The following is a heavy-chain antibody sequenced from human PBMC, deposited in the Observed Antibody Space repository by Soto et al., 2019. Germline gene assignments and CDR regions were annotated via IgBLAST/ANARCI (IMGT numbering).Heavy chain of an antibody. V-gene: IGHV5-51*01. Sequence: GESLTISYEGSGYSFSIYWIGWVRQMPGKGLEWMGIIYPGDSDTRYSPSFQGQVTISADKSISTAYLQWSSLKASDTAMYYCARHVVPNYYGMDVWGQGTTVTSP. J-gene: IGHJ6*02. CDR3: ARHVVPNYYGMDV. CDR2: IYPGDSDT. CDR1: GYSFSIYW. D-gene: IGHD2-21*01.